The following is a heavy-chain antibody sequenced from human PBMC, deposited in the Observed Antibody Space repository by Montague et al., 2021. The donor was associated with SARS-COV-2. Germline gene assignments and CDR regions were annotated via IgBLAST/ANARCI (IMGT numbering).Heavy chain of an antibody. Sequence: SLRLSCAASVFTFSSYAMHWVRQAPGKGLEWVAVMSYDGINKYYLDSVKGRFTIFRDNSKNTLYLQMNSLRAEDTAVYYCARDVDDYVWGSYRYDYFDYWGQGTLVTGSS. J-gene: IGHJ4*02. CDR3: ARDVDDYVWGSYRYDYFDY. CDR2: MSYDGINK. D-gene: IGHD3-16*02. V-gene: IGHV3-30*04. CDR1: VFTFSSYA.